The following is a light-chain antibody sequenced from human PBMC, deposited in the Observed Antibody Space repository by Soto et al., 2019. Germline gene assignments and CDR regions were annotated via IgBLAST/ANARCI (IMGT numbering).Light chain of an antibody. V-gene: IGKV1-39*01. CDR2: AAS. CDR3: QQTNSAPRT. J-gene: IGKJ1*01. Sequence: DIQMTQSPSSLSASVGGRVTMTCRASHTIRTYLNCYQQKPGKAPDLLIYAASSLQSGVPSRFSGSGSGTDFALTITSLQPEDFATYFCQQTNSAPRTFGQGTKVDIK. CDR1: HTIRTY.